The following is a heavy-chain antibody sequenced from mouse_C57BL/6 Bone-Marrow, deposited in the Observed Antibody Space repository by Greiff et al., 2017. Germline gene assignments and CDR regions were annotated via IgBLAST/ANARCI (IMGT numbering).Heavy chain of an antibody. D-gene: IGHD1-1*01. V-gene: IGHV1-66*01. CDR1: GYSFTSYY. CDR3: ARSLFITTVEYYFDY. Sequence: QVQLQQSGPELVKPGASVKISCKASGYSFTSYYIHWVKQRPGQGLEWIGWIYPGSGNTKYNEKFKGKATLTADTSSSTAYMQLSSLTSEDSAVYYCARSLFITTVEYYFDYWGQGTTLTVSS. J-gene: IGHJ2*01. CDR2: IYPGSGNT.